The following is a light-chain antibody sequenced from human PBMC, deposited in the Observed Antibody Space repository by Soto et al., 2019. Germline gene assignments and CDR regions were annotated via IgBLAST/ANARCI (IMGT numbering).Light chain of an antibody. CDR3: CSYAGGYTFV. CDR1: SNYIGDYHY. Sequence: QSALAQPRSVSGSPGQSVTISCTGTSNYIGDYHYVSWYQQHPGKAPSLMIFDVTKRPSGVPDRFSGSKSGNTASLTISGGQADDDADYYCCSYAGGYTFVFGTGTKLTVL. V-gene: IGLV2-11*01. CDR2: DVT. J-gene: IGLJ1*01.